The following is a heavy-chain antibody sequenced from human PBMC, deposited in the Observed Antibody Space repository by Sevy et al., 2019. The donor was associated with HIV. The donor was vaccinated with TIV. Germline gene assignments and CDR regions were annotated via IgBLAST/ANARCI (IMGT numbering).Heavy chain of an antibody. CDR2: ISSSIITI. D-gene: IGHD6-6*01. CDR1: GFTFSSYG. Sequence: GGSLRLSCAASGFTFSSYGMNWVRQAPGKGLEWVSYISSSIITIYYEDSVKGRFTYSSDNAKNSLYLQMNSLGDEDTAVYYCARVRAARLGGNYGMDVWGQGTTVTVSS. J-gene: IGHJ6*02. V-gene: IGHV3-48*02. CDR3: ARVRAARLGGNYGMDV.